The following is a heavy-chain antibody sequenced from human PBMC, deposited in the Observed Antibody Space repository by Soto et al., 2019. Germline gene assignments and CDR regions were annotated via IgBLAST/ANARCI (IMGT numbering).Heavy chain of an antibody. D-gene: IGHD3-10*01. CDR2: IYYSGST. CDR1: GGSISSGDYY. Sequence: SETLSLACTVSGGSISSGDYYWSWIRQPPGKGQEWIGYIYYSGSTYYNPSLKSRVTISVDTSKNQFSLKLGSVTAADTAVYYCARDQLAVYGSGTHPSGPNWFAPWGQGTLVTVSS. J-gene: IGHJ5*02. V-gene: IGHV4-30-4*01. CDR3: ARDQLAVYGSGTHPSGPNWFAP.